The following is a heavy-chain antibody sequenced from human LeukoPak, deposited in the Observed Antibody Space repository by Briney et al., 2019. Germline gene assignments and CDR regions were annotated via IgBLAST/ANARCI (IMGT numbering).Heavy chain of an antibody. CDR1: GCTFTNYG. D-gene: IGHD3-22*01. CDR3: ARVPLYDASGHYYPH. Sequence: GASVKVSCKTSGCTFTNYGMHWVRQAPRQSPEWMAWINAGNGNTKSSQKFQDRVTVTRDTSASTAYMELNSLSSEDTAVYYCARVPLYDASGHYYPHWGQGTLVTVSS. J-gene: IGHJ1*01. V-gene: IGHV1-3*01. CDR2: INAGNGNT.